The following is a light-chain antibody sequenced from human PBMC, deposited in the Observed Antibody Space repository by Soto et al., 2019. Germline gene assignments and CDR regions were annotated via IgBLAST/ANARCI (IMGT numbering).Light chain of an antibody. CDR3: QQFYNYPRT. CDR1: QSISAY. CDR2: AAS. Sequence: DIQMTQSPSSMSASVGDRVTITCRASQSISAYLNWYQQKPGKAPKLLIYAASSLQSGVPSRFSGSGSGTEFTLTISSLQPEDFGTYYCQQFYNYPRTFGQGTKVDIK. V-gene: IGKV1-39*01. J-gene: IGKJ1*01.